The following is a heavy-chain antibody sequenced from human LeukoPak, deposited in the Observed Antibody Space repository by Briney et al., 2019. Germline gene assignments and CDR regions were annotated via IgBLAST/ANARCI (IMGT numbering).Heavy chain of an antibody. J-gene: IGHJ4*02. CDR1: GFSFSDAS. V-gene: IGHV3-15*01. CDR2: IKRKANGGTT. D-gene: IGHD2-15*01. Sequence: GGSPRLSRSAFGFSFSDASVGWVSPAPGKGVGGVGRIKRKANGGTTDYAAPVKARFTTSRDESQNTLYLQMNSRKTDDAAVSDCTTDRFSEGRGWDIQFYYWGQGTLVTVSS. CDR3: TTDRFSEGRGWDIQFYY.